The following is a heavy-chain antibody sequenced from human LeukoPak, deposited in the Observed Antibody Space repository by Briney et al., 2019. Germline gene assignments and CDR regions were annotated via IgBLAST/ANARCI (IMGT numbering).Heavy chain of an antibody. V-gene: IGHV4-34*01. CDR2: INHSGST. CDR3: AGGDGDYEGSGGYYFDY. J-gene: IGHJ4*02. CDR1: GGSFSGYY. D-gene: IGHD4-17*01. Sequence: PSETLSLTCAVYGGSFSGYYWSWIRQPPGKGLEWIGEINHSGSTNYNPSLKSRVTISADTSKNQFSLKLSSVTAADTAVYYCAGGDGDYEGSGGYYFDYWGQGTLVTVSS.